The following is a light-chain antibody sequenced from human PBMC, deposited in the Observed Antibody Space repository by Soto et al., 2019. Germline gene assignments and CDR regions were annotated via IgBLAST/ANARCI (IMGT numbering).Light chain of an antibody. J-gene: IGLJ3*02. Sequence: QSALTQPRSVSGSPGQSVTISCTGTSSDVGENKYVSWYQQHPGKAPKLVIYDVTKRPSGVPERFSGSKSGNTASLTISGLQAEDEADYYCCSYAGRYSWVFGGGTKLTVL. V-gene: IGLV2-11*02. CDR2: DVT. CDR1: SSDVGENKY. CDR3: CSYAGRYSWV.